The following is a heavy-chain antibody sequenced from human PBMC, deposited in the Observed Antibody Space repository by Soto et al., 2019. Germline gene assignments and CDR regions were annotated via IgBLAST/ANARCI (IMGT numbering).Heavy chain of an antibody. D-gene: IGHD1-26*01. CDR1: GFTFSDAY. CDR3: AKTVGLGPFGHFTL. CDR2: ISHTSHYM. J-gene: IGHJ2*01. V-gene: IGHV3-11*05. Sequence: QEQLVESGGGLVKPGGSLRLSCAASGFTFSDAYRSWIRQAPGKGLEGVSYISHTSHYMKYSDSVEGRFTVSRDNAKNSLYLHMNSLRDEDTAVYYCAKTVGLGPFGHFTLWGRGTLVIVSS.